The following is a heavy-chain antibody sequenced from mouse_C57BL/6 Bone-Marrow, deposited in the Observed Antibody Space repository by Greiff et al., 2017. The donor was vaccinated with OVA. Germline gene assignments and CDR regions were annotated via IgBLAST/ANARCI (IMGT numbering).Heavy chain of an antibody. CDR1: GFTFSDYY. Sequence: EVQLVESGGGLVQPGGSLKLSCAASGFTFSDYYMYWVRQTPEKRLEWVAYISNGGGSTYYPDTVKGRFTISRDNAKNTLYLQMSRLKSEDTAMYYCARLTGTLFAYWGQGTLVTVSA. CDR3: ARLTGTLFAY. D-gene: IGHD4-1*01. J-gene: IGHJ3*01. CDR2: ISNGGGST. V-gene: IGHV5-12*01.